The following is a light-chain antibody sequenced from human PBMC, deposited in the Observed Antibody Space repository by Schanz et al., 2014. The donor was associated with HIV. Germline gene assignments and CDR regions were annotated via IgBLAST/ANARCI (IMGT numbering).Light chain of an antibody. V-gene: IGKV3-20*01. CDR1: HRLSSAY. CDR2: ATS. J-gene: IGKJ4*01. Sequence: EIVLTQSPGSLSLSPGGRATLSCGASHRLSSAYLAWYQQKRDQPPRLVIYATSTRAVGIPDRFSGTGSGTDFTLTISRLEPEDFAVYYCHFFGNSGGTFGGGTKVEIK. CDR3: HFFGNSGGT.